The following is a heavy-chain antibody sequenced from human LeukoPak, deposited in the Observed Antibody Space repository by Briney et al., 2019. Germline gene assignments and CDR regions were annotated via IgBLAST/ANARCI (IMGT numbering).Heavy chain of an antibody. J-gene: IGHJ4*02. Sequence: ASVKVSCKASGYTFTGYYMHWVRQAPGQGLEWMGWINPNSGGTNYAQKFQGRVTMTRDTSISTAYMELSRLRSDDTAVYYCARSAYCGGDCYSDWGQGTLVTVSS. V-gene: IGHV1-2*02. CDR3: ARSAYCGGDCYSD. CDR1: GYTFTGYY. CDR2: INPNSGGT. D-gene: IGHD2-21*02.